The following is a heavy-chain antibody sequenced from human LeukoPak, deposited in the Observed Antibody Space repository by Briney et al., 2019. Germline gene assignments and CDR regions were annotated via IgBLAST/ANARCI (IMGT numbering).Heavy chain of an antibody. CDR2: ISAGSTYM. CDR1: GFGFSTYN. J-gene: IGHJ4*02. D-gene: IGHD2-2*01. Sequence: PGGSLRLSCAVSGFGFSTYNMNWVRQAPGKGLEWVSAISAGSTYMYYADSVKGRFTISRDNAKNSLYLQMNSLRAEDTAVYYCARGDIVVVPAAISYWGQGTLVTVSS. V-gene: IGHV3-21*01. CDR3: ARGDIVVVPAAISY.